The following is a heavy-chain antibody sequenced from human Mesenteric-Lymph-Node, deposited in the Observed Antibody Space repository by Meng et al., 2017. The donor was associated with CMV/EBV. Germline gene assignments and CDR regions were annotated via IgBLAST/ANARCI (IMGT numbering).Heavy chain of an antibody. V-gene: IGHV3-53*01. CDR1: GFTVGARY. Sequence: GESLKISCAASGFTVGARYMSWVRQAPGKGLEWVSVIYSGGSTFYADSVKGRFIISRDNSKNMLYLHMNSLRAEDTAVYYCSKGYQLVSYGLDVWGQGTTVTVSS. J-gene: IGHJ6*02. CDR2: IYSGGST. D-gene: IGHD2-2*01. CDR3: SKGYQLVSYGLDV.